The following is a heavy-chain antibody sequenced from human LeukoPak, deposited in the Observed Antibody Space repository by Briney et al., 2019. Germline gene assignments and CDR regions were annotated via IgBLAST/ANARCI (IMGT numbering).Heavy chain of an antibody. J-gene: IGHJ4*02. CDR2: ISGDGGNT. CDR1: GFTFDDYA. Sequence: GGSLRLSCAASGFTFDDYAMHWVRQPPGKSLEWVSLISGDGGNTYYADSVKGRFTVSRDNSKNSLYLQMNSLRTEDTALYYCAKDISRNFVVVPAADYWGQGTLVTVSS. V-gene: IGHV3-43*02. CDR3: AKDISRNFVVVPAADY. D-gene: IGHD2-2*01.